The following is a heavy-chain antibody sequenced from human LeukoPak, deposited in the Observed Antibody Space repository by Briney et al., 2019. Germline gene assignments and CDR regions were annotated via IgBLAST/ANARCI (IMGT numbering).Heavy chain of an antibody. V-gene: IGHV3-30*04. D-gene: IGHD2-15*01. J-gene: IGHJ4*02. CDR2: ISYDGSNK. Sequence: GGSLRLSCAASGFTFSSYAMHWVRQAPGKGLEWVAVISYDGSNKYYPDSVKGRFTISRDNSKNTLYLQMNSLRAEDTAVYYCARVKGGGGFDYWGQGTLVTVSS. CDR1: GFTFSSYA. CDR3: ARVKGGGGFDY.